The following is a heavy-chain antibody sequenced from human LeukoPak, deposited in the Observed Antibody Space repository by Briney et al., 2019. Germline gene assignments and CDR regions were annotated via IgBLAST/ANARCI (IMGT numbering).Heavy chain of an antibody. J-gene: IGHJ4*02. V-gene: IGHV3-7*01. Sequence: GGSLRLSCAASGFRFSSYWMSWVRQAPGKGLEWVANIKQDGSEKYYVDSVKGRFTISRDNAKNSLYLQMNSLRAEDTAVYYCVGHSDYWGQGTLVTVSS. CDR2: IKQDGSEK. CDR3: VGHSDY. D-gene: IGHD3-16*01. CDR1: GFRFSSYW.